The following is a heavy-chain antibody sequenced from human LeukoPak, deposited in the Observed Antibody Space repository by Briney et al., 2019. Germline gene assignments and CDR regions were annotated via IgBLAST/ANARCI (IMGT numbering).Heavy chain of an antibody. Sequence: GGSLRLSCTASGFTFGDYAMSWVRQAPGKGLEWVGFIRSKAYGGTTEYAASVKGRFTISRDDSKSIAYLQMNSLKTEDTAVYYCTRPPYSSGWYTLSGYWGQGTLVTVSS. V-gene: IGHV3-49*04. CDR1: GFTFGDYA. CDR2: IRSKAYGGTT. J-gene: IGHJ4*02. D-gene: IGHD6-19*01. CDR3: TRPPYSSGWYTLSGY.